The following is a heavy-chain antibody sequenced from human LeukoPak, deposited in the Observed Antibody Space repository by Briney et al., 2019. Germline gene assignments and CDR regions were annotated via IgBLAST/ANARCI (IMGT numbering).Heavy chain of an antibody. V-gene: IGHV1-3*01. CDR3: ARNPQDSSGYPGAFDI. CDR2: INAGNGNT. CDR1: GYTFTSYA. D-gene: IGHD3-22*01. Sequence: ASVKVSCKASGYTFTSYAMHWVRQAPGQRLEWMGWINAGNGNTKYSQKFQGRVTITRDTSASTAYMELSSLRSEDTAVYYCARNPQDSSGYPGAFDIWGQGTMVTVSS. J-gene: IGHJ3*02.